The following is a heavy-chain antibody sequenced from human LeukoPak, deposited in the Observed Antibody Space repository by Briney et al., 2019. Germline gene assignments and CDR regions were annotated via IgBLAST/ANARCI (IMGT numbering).Heavy chain of an antibody. CDR1: GGSISSYY. CDR2: IYYGGST. D-gene: IGHD4-23*01. J-gene: IGHJ4*02. CDR3: ARDAPGNSHTLDY. V-gene: IGHV4-59*01. Sequence: SETLSLTCTVSGGSISSYYWSWIRQPPGKGLEWIGYIYYGGSTSYNPSLKSRVTISVDTSKNQLSLKLSSVTAADTAIYYCARDAPGNSHTLDYWGQGTLVTVSS.